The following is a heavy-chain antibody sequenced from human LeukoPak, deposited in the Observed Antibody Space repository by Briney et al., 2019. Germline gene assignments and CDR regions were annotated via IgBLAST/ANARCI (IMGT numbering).Heavy chain of an antibody. D-gene: IGHD6-19*01. CDR3: ARDVTRVAVAVLGY. Sequence: GASVKVSCKASGYTFASYGISWVRQAPGQGLEWMGWISAYNGNTNYAQKLQGRVTMTTDTSTSTAYMELRSLRSDDTAVYYCARDVTRVAVAVLGYWGQGTLVTVSS. CDR2: ISAYNGNT. CDR1: GYTFASYG. J-gene: IGHJ4*02. V-gene: IGHV1-18*04.